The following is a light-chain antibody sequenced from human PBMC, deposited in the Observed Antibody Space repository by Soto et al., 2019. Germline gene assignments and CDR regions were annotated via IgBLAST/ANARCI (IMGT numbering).Light chain of an antibody. Sequence: ASEGINTFLAWYQQKAGKAPKLLIYAASTLPSGVPSRFSGSGSGTDFTLTFSCPQSEDFAAYYSQQLNGCPHAFGPGTRLAIK. CDR2: AAS. J-gene: IGKJ5*01. CDR3: QQLNGCPHA. V-gene: IGKV1-9*01. CDR1: EGINTF.